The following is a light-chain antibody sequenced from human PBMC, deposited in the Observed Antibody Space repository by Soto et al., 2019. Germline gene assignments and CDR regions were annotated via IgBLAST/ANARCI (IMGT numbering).Light chain of an antibody. CDR3: QQSYSTPIT. J-gene: IGKJ5*01. Sequence: DIQMTQSPSSVSASVGDRVTISCQASQGISRSLAWYQQKPGKAPKLLIYAASSLQSGVPSRFSGSGFGTDFTLTISSLQPEDSATYYCQQSYSTPITFGQGTRLEIK. CDR1: QGISRS. V-gene: IGKV1D-12*01. CDR2: AAS.